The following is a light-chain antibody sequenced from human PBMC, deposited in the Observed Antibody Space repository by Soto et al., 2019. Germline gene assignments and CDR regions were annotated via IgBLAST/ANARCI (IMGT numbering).Light chain of an antibody. Sequence: TQSPGTLSLSPGERATLSCRASQSVSSNLAWYQQKPGQAPRLLIYVASTSATGIPATFSGSGSGTEFTLTISSLQSEDFEVYYCQQYNNWPQWTFGQGTKVDIK. CDR1: QSVSSN. V-gene: IGKV3-15*01. CDR3: QQYNNWPQWT. J-gene: IGKJ1*01. CDR2: VAS.